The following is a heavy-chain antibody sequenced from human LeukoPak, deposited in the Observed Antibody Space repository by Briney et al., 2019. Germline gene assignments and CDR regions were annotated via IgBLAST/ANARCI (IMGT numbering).Heavy chain of an antibody. D-gene: IGHD3-10*01. Sequence: SVKVSCKASGGTFSNYAISWVRQAPGQGLEWMGRIIPILGIANYAQKFQGRVTITADKSTSTAYMELSSLRSEDTAVYYCARGVPGFDYWGQGTLVTVSS. J-gene: IGHJ4*02. CDR2: IIPILGIA. CDR3: ARGVPGFDY. V-gene: IGHV1-69*04. CDR1: GGTFSNYA.